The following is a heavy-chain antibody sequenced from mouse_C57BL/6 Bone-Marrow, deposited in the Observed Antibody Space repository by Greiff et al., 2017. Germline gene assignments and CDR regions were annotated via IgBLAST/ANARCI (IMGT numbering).Heavy chain of an antibody. V-gene: IGHV1-69*01. CDR1: GYTFTSYW. Sequence: VQLQQPGAELVMPGASVKLSCKASGYTFTSYWMHWVKQRPGQGLEWIGEIDPSDSYTNYNQKFKGKSTLTVDKSSITAYMQLSSLTSEDSAVYYCAREDYWYFDVWGTGTTVTVSS. CDR3: AREDYWYFDV. J-gene: IGHJ1*03. CDR2: IDPSDSYT.